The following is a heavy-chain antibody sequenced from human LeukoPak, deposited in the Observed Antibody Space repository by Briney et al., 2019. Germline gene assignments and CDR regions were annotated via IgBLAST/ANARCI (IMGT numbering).Heavy chain of an antibody. D-gene: IGHD4-17*01. V-gene: IGHV1-69*05. J-gene: IGHJ4*02. Sequence: ASVKVSCKASGGTFSSYAISWVRQAPGQGLEWVGGIIPIFGTANYAQKFQGRVTITTDESTSTAYMELSSLRSEDTAVYYCASAATVTSGPFDYWGQGTLVTVSS. CDR1: GGTFSSYA. CDR3: ASAATVTSGPFDY. CDR2: IIPIFGTA.